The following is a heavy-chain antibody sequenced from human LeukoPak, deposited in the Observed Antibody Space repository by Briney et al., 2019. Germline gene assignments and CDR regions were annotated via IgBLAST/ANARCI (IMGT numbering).Heavy chain of an antibody. J-gene: IGHJ6*03. CDR2: INHSGST. V-gene: IGHV4-34*01. CDR3: ARGIPQWPVNGFGPYYYYYMDV. Sequence: SETLSLTCAVYGGSFSGYYWSWIRQPPGKGLEWIGEINHSGSTNYNPSLKSRVTISVDTSKNQFSLKLSSVTAADTAVYYCARGIPQWPVNGFGPYYYYYMDVWGKGTTVTISS. CDR1: GGSFSGYY. D-gene: IGHD6-19*01.